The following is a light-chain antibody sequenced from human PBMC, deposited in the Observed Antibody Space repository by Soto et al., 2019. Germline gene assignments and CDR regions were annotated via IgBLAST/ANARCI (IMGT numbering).Light chain of an antibody. CDR2: AAS. CDR3: QQYGSSPAT. J-gene: IGKJ5*01. Sequence: EVVLTQSPGTLSLSPGERATLSCRASQSVNSRYLAWYQQTPGQAPRLLIYAASSRAAGIADRFSGRGSGTDFPLTISRLAPGDFAVYYCQQYGSSPATFGQGTRLEIK. CDR1: QSVNSRY. V-gene: IGKV3-20*01.